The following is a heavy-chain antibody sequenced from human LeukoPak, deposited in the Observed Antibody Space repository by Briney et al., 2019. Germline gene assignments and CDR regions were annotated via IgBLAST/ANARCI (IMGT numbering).Heavy chain of an antibody. J-gene: IGHJ4*02. CDR2: IYHSGST. Sequence: PSQTLSLTCTVSGGSISSGGYYWSWIRQPPGKGLEWIGYIYHSGSTYYNPSLKSRVTISVDRSKNQFSLKLSSVTAADTAVYYCAGGFIAAAEIDYWGQGTLVTVSS. CDR1: GGSISSGGYY. V-gene: IGHV4-30-2*01. CDR3: AGGFIAAAEIDY. D-gene: IGHD6-13*01.